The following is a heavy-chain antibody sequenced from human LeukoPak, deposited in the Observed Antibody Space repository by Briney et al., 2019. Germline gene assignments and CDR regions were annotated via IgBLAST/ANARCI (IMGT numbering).Heavy chain of an antibody. D-gene: IGHD2-2*01. CDR2: IYWNDDK. CDR3: ARKGCSSTSCGFDP. V-gene: IGHV2-5*01. Sequence: SGPTLVKPTQTLTLTCTFSGFSLSTSGVGVGWIRQPPGKALEWLALIYWNDDKRYSPSLKSRLTITKDTSKNQVVLTMTNMDPVDTATYYCARKGCSSTSCGFDPWGQGTLVTVPS. J-gene: IGHJ5*02. CDR1: GFSLSTSGVG.